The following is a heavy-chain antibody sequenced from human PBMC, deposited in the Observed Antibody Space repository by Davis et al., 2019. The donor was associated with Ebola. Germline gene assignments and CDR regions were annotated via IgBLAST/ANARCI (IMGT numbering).Heavy chain of an antibody. Sequence: GESLKISCAASGFTFSDYYMSWIRQAPGKGLEWVSYISSSGSTIYYADSVKGRFIISRDNAKNSLYLQMNSLRAEDTAVYYCARINDYGGFYYYYGMDVWGQGTTVTVSS. D-gene: IGHD4-23*01. CDR1: GFTFSDYY. CDR2: ISSSGSTI. V-gene: IGHV3-11*01. J-gene: IGHJ6*02. CDR3: ARINDYGGFYYYYGMDV.